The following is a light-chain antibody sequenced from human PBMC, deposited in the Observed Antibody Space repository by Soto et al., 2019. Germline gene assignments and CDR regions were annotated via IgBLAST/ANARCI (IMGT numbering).Light chain of an antibody. Sequence: DVVMTQSPLSLPVTLGQPASISFTSSQSLIHSDGSTYLSWFQQRPGQSPRRLIYEVSDRDSGVPDRFSGSGSGTDFTLKISRVEAEDGGVYYCMQGTHWPWTFGQGTEVEIK. CDR3: MQGTHWPWT. V-gene: IGKV2-30*02. CDR2: EVS. J-gene: IGKJ1*01. CDR1: QSLIHSDGSTY.